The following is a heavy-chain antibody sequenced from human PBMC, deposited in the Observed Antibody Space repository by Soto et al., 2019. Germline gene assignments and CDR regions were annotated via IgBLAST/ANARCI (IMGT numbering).Heavy chain of an antibody. CDR3: ARHPLGDYDIMDL. J-gene: IGHJ6*02. CDR1: GYSFSSYW. CDR2: IYPGDSDT. V-gene: IGHV5-51*01. D-gene: IGHD4-17*01. Sequence: GDALKICCKGSGYSFSSYWIGWVRQMPGKGLEWMGIIYPGDSDTRYSPSFQGQVTISADKSISTAYLQWSSLKASDTAMYYCARHPLGDYDIMDLWGQGTTVTVSS.